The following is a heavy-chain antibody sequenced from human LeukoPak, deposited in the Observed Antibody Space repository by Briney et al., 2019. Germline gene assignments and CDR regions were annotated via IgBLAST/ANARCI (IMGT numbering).Heavy chain of an antibody. CDR2: IYYSGST. CDR1: GFTFSSYE. Sequence: GSLRLSCAASGFTFSSYEMNWVRQAPGKGLEWIGYIYYSGSTNYNPSLKSRVTISVDTSKNQFSLKLSSVTAADTAVYYCARVGIEMAKRDAFDIWGQGTMVTVSS. J-gene: IGHJ3*02. V-gene: IGHV4-59*01. D-gene: IGHD5-24*01. CDR3: ARVGIEMAKRDAFDI.